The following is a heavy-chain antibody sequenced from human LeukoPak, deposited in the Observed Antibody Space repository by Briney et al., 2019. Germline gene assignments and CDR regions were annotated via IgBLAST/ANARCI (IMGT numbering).Heavy chain of an antibody. J-gene: IGHJ4*02. CDR3: ARFSPNYYGSGSSRYYFDY. V-gene: IGHV4-39*07. D-gene: IGHD3-10*01. Sequence: PSETLSLTCTVSGGSISSSNYYRGWIRQPPGKGLEWIGSIYYSGSTNYNPSLKSRVTISVDTSKNQFSLKLSSVAAADTAVYYCARFSPNYYGSGSSRYYFDYWGQGTLVTVSS. CDR2: IYYSGST. CDR1: GGSISSSNYY.